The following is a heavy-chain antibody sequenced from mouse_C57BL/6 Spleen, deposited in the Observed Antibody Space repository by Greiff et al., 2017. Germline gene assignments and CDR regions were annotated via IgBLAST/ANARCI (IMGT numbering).Heavy chain of an antibody. CDR2: ISSGSSTI. CDR1: GFTFSDYG. CDR3: ARPDYYGPWWYFDV. Sequence: EVQLKESGGGLVKPGGSLKLSCAASGFTFSDYGMHWVRQAPEKGLEWVAYISSGSSTIYYADTVKGRFTISRDNAKNTLFLQMTSLRSEDTAMYYCARPDYYGPWWYFDVWGTGTTVTVSS. D-gene: IGHD1-2*01. V-gene: IGHV5-17*01. J-gene: IGHJ1*03.